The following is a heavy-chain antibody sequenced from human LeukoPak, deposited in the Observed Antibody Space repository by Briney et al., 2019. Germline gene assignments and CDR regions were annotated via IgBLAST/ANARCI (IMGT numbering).Heavy chain of an antibody. CDR3: ARDGDAPATDY. J-gene: IGHJ4*02. V-gene: IGHV4-39*07. CDR1: GGSISSSSYY. D-gene: IGHD4-17*01. CDR2: IYYSGST. Sequence: SSETLSLTCTVPGGSISSSSYYWGWIRQPPGKGMEWIGSIYYSGSTYYNPSLKSRVTISVDTSKNQFSLKLSSVTAADTAVYYCARDGDAPATDYWGQGTLVTVSS.